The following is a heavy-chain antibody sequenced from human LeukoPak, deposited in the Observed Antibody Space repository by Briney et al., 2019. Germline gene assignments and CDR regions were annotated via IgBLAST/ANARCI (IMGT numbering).Heavy chain of an antibody. CDR1: GGSISSHY. Sequence: SETLSLTCTVSGGSISSHYWSWIRQPPGKGLEWIGRIYTSGSTNYNPSLKSRVTMSVDTSKNQFSLKLSSVTAADTAVYYCAREGGGRVAATLHYYYYGMDVWGQGTTVTVSS. V-gene: IGHV4-4*07. CDR3: AREGGGRVAATLHYYYYGMDV. D-gene: IGHD2-15*01. CDR2: IYTSGST. J-gene: IGHJ6*02.